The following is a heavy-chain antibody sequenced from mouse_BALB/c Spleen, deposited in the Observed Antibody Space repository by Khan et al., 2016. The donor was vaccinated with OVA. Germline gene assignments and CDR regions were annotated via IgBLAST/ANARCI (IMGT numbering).Heavy chain of an antibody. Sequence: EVQLQESGPGLVKPSQSLSLTCTVTGYSITSGYGWNWIRQFPGNKLEWMGYISYSGSTNYNPSLKSRISITRDTSKNQFFLQLNSVPTEDKATYFCVSTGGMKYWGQGTTRTGSS. J-gene: IGHJ2*01. D-gene: IGHD1-1*02. CDR3: VSTGGMKY. CDR1: GYSITSGYG. V-gene: IGHV3-2*02. CDR2: ISYSGST.